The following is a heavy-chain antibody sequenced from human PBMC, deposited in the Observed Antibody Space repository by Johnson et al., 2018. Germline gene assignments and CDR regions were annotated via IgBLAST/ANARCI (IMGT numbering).Heavy chain of an antibody. CDR2: MNPNSGNT. J-gene: IGHJ1*01. V-gene: IGHV1-8*01. D-gene: IGHD3-22*01. Sequence: QVQLVESGAEVKKHGASVKVSCKASGYTFTSYDINWVRQATGQGLEWMGWMNPNSGNTGYVQKFQGRVSMTRNTSISTAYMELSSLRSEDTAVYYCARGFRDSSGKEYFQHWGQGTVITVSS. CDR3: ARGFRDSSGKEYFQH. CDR1: GYTFTSYD.